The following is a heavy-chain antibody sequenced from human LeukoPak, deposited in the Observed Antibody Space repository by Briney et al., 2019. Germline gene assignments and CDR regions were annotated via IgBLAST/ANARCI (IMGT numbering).Heavy chain of an antibody. CDR2: ISAYNGNT. D-gene: IGHD3-10*01. CDR3: ARGLHWLLLWFGGGGMDV. J-gene: IGHJ6*02. Sequence: ASVKVSCKASGYTFTSYGISWVRQAPGQGLEWMGWISAYNGNTNYAQKLQGRVTMTTDTSTSTAYMELRSLRSDDTAVYYCARGLHWLLLWFGGGGMDVWGQGTTVTVSS. V-gene: IGHV1-18*01. CDR1: GYTFTSYG.